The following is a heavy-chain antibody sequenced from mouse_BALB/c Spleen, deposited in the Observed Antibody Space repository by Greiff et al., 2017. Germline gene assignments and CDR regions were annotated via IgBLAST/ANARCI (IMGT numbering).Heavy chain of an antibody. Sequence: VQLKESGAELVKPGASVKLSCTASGFNIKDTYMHWVKQRPEQGLEWIGRIDPANGNTKYDPKFQGKATITADTSSNTAYLQLSSLTSEDTAVYYCAREITPAYYFDYWGQGTTLTVSS. CDR3: AREITPAYYFDY. CDR2: IDPANGNT. J-gene: IGHJ2*01. CDR1: GFNIKDTY. V-gene: IGHV14-3*02. D-gene: IGHD1-1*01.